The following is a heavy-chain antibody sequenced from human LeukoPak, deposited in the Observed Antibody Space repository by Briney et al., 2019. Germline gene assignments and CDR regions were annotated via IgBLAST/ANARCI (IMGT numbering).Heavy chain of an antibody. D-gene: IGHD1-7*01. Sequence: SETLSLTCAVYGGSFSGYYWSWIRQPPGKGLEWIGEINHSGRINYNPSLKRRVTISADTSKNQFSLKLSSVTAADTAVYYCARGDYQRELDDPSNFDYWGQGTLVTVSS. CDR1: GGSFSGYY. V-gene: IGHV4-34*01. CDR2: INHSGRI. J-gene: IGHJ4*02. CDR3: ARGDYQRELDDPSNFDY.